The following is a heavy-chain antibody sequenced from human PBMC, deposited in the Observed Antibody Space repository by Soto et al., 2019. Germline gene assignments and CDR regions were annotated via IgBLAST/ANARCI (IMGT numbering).Heavy chain of an antibody. D-gene: IGHD3-9*01. J-gene: IGHJ4*02. Sequence: EVQLVESGGGLVQPGGSLRLSCAASGFTFSSYCMSWVRQAPGKGLEWGAHLKQAGGHKYYVDSVKGRFTISGDNAKNSLYLQRNSLRAAATAVYYWAIYGIEDWLLTNYFDYWGQGTLVTVSS. CDR2: LKQAGGHK. CDR1: GFTFSSYC. V-gene: IGHV3-7*01. CDR3: AIYGIEDWLLTNYFDY.